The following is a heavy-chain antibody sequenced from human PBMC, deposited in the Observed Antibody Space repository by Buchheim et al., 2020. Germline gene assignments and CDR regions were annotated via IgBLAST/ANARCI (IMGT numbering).Heavy chain of an antibody. CDR1: GFTFSNAW. V-gene: IGHV3-15*01. CDR3: TTDPNRRGMVRGVLERFSDV. D-gene: IGHD3-10*01. CDR2: IKSKTDGGTT. J-gene: IGHJ6*02. Sequence: EVQLVESGGGLVKPGGSLRLSCAASGFTFSNAWMSWVRQAPGKGLEWVGRIKSKTDGGTTDYAAPVKGRFTISRDDSKNKLYLQMNSLKTEDTAVYYCTTDPNRRGMVRGVLERFSDVWGQGTT.